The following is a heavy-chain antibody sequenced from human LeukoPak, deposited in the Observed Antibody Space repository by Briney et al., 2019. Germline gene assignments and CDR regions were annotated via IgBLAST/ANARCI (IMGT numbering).Heavy chain of an antibody. D-gene: IGHD2-21*02. Sequence: GGSLRLSCAASGFTFSGSAMHWVRQASGKGLEWVGRIRSKANSYATAYAASVKGRFTISRDDSKNTAYLQMNSLKTEDTAVYYCTRLFCGDCYRNDHDYWGQGTLVTVSS. CDR1: GFTFSGSA. V-gene: IGHV3-73*01. J-gene: IGHJ4*02. CDR3: TRLFCGDCYRNDHDY. CDR2: IRSKANSYAT.